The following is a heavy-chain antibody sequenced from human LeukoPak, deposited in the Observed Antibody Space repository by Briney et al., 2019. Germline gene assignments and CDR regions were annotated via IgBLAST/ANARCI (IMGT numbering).Heavy chain of an antibody. Sequence: GGSLRLSCAVSGFTFSNYGMHWVRQPPGKGLEWVAGIQHDGSIQYYADSVKGRFAISRDDSKSTLYLQMDGLTAEDTAVYYCARDLAYWALSPHWGQGTLVTVSS. CDR1: GFTFSNYG. J-gene: IGHJ4*02. CDR3: ARDLAYWALSPH. V-gene: IGHV3-33*01. D-gene: IGHD2-15*01. CDR2: IQHDGSIQ.